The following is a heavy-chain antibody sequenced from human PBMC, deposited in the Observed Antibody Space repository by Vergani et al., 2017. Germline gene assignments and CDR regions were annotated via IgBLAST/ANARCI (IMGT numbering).Heavy chain of an antibody. CDR3: ARGTYQLLSNWFDP. Sequence: QVQLVESGGGLVKPGGSLRLSCTASGFFFSDYYMSWLRQAPGKGLEWISYIASSDTTVYYADSVKGRFTISRDNAKNSLYLQMNSLRAEDTAVYYCARGTYQLLSNWFDPWGQGTLVTVSS. D-gene: IGHD2-2*01. CDR2: IASSDTTV. CDR1: GFFFSDYY. J-gene: IGHJ5*02. V-gene: IGHV3-11*01.